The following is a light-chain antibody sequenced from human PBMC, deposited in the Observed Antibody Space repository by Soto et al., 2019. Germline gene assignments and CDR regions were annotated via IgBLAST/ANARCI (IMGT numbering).Light chain of an antibody. CDR1: QSVSSSY. V-gene: IGKV3-20*01. CDR3: QQYGSSPTT. J-gene: IGKJ1*01. Sequence: EIVLTQSPGTLSLSPGERATLSCRASQSVSSSYLAWYQQKPGQAPRFLIYGASSRATGIPDRFSGSGSGTDVTLTISRLEPEDFAVYYCQQYGSSPTTFGQGTKVEIK. CDR2: GAS.